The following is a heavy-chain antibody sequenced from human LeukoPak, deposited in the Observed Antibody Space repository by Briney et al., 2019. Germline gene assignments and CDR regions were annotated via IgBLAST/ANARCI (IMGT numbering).Heavy chain of an antibody. CDR1: GYTFTGYY. J-gene: IGHJ4*02. V-gene: IGHV1-2*02. CDR3: ARGGEWLHLFDY. Sequence: ASVKVSCTASGYTFTGYYMHWVRQAPGQGLEWMGWINPNSGGTNYAQKFQGRVAMTRDTSISTAYMELSRLRSDDTAVYYCARGGEWLHLFDYWGQGTLVTVSS. CDR2: INPNSGGT. D-gene: IGHD3-3*01.